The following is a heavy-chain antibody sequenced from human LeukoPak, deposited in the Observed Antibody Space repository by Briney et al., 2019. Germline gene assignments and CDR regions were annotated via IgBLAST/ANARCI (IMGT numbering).Heavy chain of an antibody. CDR1: GFTFSSYG. Sequence: GGSLRLSCAASGFTFSSYGMHWVRQAPGKGLEWVAFIRYDGSNKYYADSVKGRFTISRDNAKNTVYLQMNSLRAEDTAVYYCARVLSGSWDWFDPWGQGTLVTVSS. CDR3: ARVLSGSWDWFDP. CDR2: IRYDGSNK. D-gene: IGHD3-22*01. V-gene: IGHV3-30*02. J-gene: IGHJ5*02.